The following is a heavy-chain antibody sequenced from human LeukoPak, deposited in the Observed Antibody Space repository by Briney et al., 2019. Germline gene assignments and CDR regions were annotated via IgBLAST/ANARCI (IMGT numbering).Heavy chain of an antibody. V-gene: IGHV3-74*01. CDR2: IKGDGSST. CDR3: VREGLECSGSSCQRAAFDY. Sequence: GGSLRLSCAASGFTLTTYWMHWVRQVPGKGLVWVARIKGDGSSTRHADSMKGRFTISRDNAKNTLYLQMNSLRDEDTAVYYCVREGLECSGSSCQRAAFDYWGQGPLVTVSS. CDR1: GFTLTTYW. D-gene: IGHD2-2*01. J-gene: IGHJ4*02.